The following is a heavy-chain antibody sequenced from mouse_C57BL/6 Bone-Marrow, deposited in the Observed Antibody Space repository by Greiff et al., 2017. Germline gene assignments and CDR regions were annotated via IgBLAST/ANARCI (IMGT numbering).Heavy chain of an antibody. V-gene: IGHV5-6*01. D-gene: IGHD2-3*01. CDR2: ISSGGSYT. CDR1: GFTFSSYG. J-gene: IGHJ2*01. Sequence: EVQGVESGGDLVKPGGSLKLSCAASGFTFSSYGMSWVRQTPDKRLEWVATISSGGSYTYYPDSVKGRFTLSRDNAKNTLYLQMSSLKSEDTAMYYCARRWLLFFDYWGQGTTLTVSS. CDR3: ARRWLLFFDY.